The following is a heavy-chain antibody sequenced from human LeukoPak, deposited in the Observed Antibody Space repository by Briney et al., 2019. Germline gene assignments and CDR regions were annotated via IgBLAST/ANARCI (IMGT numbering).Heavy chain of an antibody. Sequence: PSETLSLTCTVSGGSVNNYYWFWIRQFPGKGLEYICYVYYTGSTDYNPSLESRVTISVDTSKNQFSLKLRSVTAADTATYYCARQKKGLQRVDTGFDSWGQGTLVIVSS. CDR3: ARQKKGLQRVDTGFDS. V-gene: IGHV4-59*02. J-gene: IGHJ4*02. CDR1: GGSVNNYY. D-gene: IGHD2-15*01. CDR2: VYYTGST.